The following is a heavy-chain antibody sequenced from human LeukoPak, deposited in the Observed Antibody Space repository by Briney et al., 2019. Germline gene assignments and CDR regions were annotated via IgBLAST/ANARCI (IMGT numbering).Heavy chain of an antibody. V-gene: IGHV3-7*01. J-gene: IGHJ4*02. CDR3: ARSPATGTTDF. D-gene: IGHD1-7*01. Sequence: GGSLRLSCAVSGFTFSDYWMSWVRQPPGKGLEWVANINHDGNEKYYVDSVMGRFTISRDNAKNSLYLQMNSLSDEDTAVYFCARSPATGTTDFWGQGTLVTVSS. CDR1: GFTFSDYW. CDR2: INHDGNEK.